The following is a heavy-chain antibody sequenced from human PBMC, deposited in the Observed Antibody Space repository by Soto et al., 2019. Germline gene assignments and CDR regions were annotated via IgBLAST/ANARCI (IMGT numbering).Heavy chain of an antibody. J-gene: IGHJ3*02. V-gene: IGHV1-2*02. D-gene: IGHD3-22*01. CDR1: GYTFTGCY. CDR2: INPDSGGT. CDR3: ASLYYYDSSGYKIIPI. Sequence: ASVKVSCKASGYTFTGCYMHCVRQAPGQGLEWMGWINPDSGGTNYAQKFQGRVTMTRDTSISTAYMELSRLRSDDTAVYYCASLYYYDSSGYKIIPIWGQGTMVT.